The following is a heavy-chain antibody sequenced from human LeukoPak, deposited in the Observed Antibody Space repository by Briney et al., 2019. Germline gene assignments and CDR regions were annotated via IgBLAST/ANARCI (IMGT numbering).Heavy chain of an antibody. D-gene: IGHD2-15*01. V-gene: IGHV4-59*08. CDR3: ARHPFATPFDY. J-gene: IGHJ4*02. CDR2: MYHTGHT. CDR1: GGSISSYY. Sequence: PSETLSLTCSVSGGSISSYYWSWIRQPPGKGLEWIGYMYHTGHTMYNSSLKSRVTMSLDTSNNHFSLRLSSVTAADTAVYYCARHPFATPFDYWGPGTVVTVSS.